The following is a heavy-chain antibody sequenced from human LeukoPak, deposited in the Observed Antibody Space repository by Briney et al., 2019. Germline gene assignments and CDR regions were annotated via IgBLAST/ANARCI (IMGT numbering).Heavy chain of an antibody. D-gene: IGHD3-10*01. V-gene: IGHV4-59*01. CDR2: IYHSGSA. CDR1: GGSISSYY. Sequence: PSETLSLTCTVSGGSISSYYWSWIRQPPGKGLEWIGYIYHSGSANYNPALTSRVTISVDTSKNQSSLKLGSVTAADTAVYYCARGGGFGSPPGYWGEGTLVTVSS. J-gene: IGHJ4*02. CDR3: ARGGGFGSPPGY.